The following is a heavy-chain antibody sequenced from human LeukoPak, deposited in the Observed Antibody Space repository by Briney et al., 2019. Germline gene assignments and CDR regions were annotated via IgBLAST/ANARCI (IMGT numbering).Heavy chain of an antibody. V-gene: IGHV3-33*01. J-gene: IGHJ3*02. CDR2: IWYDGSNK. CDR1: GFTFSHYG. Sequence: GGSLRLSCAASGFTFSHYGTHWVRQAPGKGLEWVAVIWYDGSNKYYADSVKGRFTISRENSKNMMYLQMNSLRAEDTAVYYCARGRGMVITGDASDIWGQGTMVTVSS. D-gene: IGHD2-21*01. CDR3: ARGRGMVITGDASDI.